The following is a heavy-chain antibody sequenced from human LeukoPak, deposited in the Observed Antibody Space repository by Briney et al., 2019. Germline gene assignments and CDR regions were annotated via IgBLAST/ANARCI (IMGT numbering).Heavy chain of an antibody. CDR3: ARGVTLYYYYMDV. Sequence: GASVKVSCKASGYIFSDYYMHWVRQAPGQGLEWMGWINPNSGGSNYAQKFRGRVTMTRDTSISTAYMELSRLRSDDTAVYYCARGVTLYYYYMDVWGKGTTVTVSS. CDR1: GYIFSDYY. V-gene: IGHV1-2*02. CDR2: INPNSGGS. D-gene: IGHD5/OR15-5a*01. J-gene: IGHJ6*03.